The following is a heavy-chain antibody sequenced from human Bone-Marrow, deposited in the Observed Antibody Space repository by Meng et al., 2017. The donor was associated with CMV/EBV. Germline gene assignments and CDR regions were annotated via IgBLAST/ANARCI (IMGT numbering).Heavy chain of an antibody. CDR1: GYPFTSYF. Sequence: SSRASGYPFTSYFLPWVRQAPGQGLEWMGIINPRGGTTTYAQKFQGRLTMTWDTSTSTVYMELSSLRSEDTAVYYCARLPTVTTSGYWGQGTLVTVSS. CDR3: ARLPTVTTSGY. V-gene: IGHV1-46*01. D-gene: IGHD4-17*01. J-gene: IGHJ4*02. CDR2: INPRGGTT.